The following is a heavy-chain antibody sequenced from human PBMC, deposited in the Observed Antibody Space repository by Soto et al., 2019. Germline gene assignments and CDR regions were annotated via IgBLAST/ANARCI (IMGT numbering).Heavy chain of an antibody. J-gene: IGHJ6*03. V-gene: IGHV3-9*01. CDR1: GFKFGDYA. CDR3: ATVAVLGTLHYYYYFDV. D-gene: IGHD1-26*01. Sequence: EVQLVESGGGLAQPGRSLRLACAASGFKFGDYAMHWFRQAPGKDLEWVSGISWNSGSIASADSVKGRVTDSRDNAQNSLYLSMPSLRDGDTDSYYCATVAVLGTLHYYYYFDVWGRGTKVTVSS. CDR2: ISWNSGSI.